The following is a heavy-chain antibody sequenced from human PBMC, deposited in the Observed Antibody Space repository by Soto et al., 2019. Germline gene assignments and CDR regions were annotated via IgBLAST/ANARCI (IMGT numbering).Heavy chain of an antibody. D-gene: IGHD3-22*01. CDR1: GYTFTSYD. V-gene: IGHV1-8*01. Sequence: ASVKVSCTASGYTFTSYDSNWVRQATGQGLEWMGWMNPNSGNTGYAQKFQGRVTMTRDTSTSTVYMDLSSLRSEDTAVYYCARSPYSSGYYYATDYWGQGTQVTVSS. J-gene: IGHJ4*02. CDR3: ARSPYSSGYYYATDY. CDR2: MNPNSGNT.